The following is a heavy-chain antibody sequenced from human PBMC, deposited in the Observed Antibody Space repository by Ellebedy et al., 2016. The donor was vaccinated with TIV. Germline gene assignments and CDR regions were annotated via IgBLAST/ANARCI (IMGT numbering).Heavy chain of an antibody. J-gene: IGHJ3*02. Sequence: MPGGSLRLSCTVSGGSISDYYWSWIRQPPGKGLEWIGYIYYSGHTNYNPSLKSRVTISVDTSDNHFSLRLSSVTAADTAVYYCARHPVEDIAAAGTWDDAFHIWGQGTLVTVSS. CDR3: ARHPVEDIAAAGTWDDAFHI. CDR1: GGSISDYY. V-gene: IGHV4-59*08. CDR2: IYYSGHT. D-gene: IGHD6-13*01.